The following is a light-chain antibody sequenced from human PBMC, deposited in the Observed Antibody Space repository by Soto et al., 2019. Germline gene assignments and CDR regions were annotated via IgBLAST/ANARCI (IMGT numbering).Light chain of an antibody. Sequence: EIVLTQSPGTLSLSPAERATLSCRASQSMSSGHIAWYQQKPGQAPRLLIYGVSSRATGIPDRFSGSGSGTDFTLTISRLEPEDFAVYSCLHYDRPPTFGQGTRLDIK. CDR2: GVS. CDR1: QSMSSGH. CDR3: LHYDRPPT. V-gene: IGKV3-20*01. J-gene: IGKJ5*01.